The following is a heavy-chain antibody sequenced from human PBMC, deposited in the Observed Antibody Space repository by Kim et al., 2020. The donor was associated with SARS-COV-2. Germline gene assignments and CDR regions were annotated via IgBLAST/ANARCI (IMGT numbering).Heavy chain of an antibody. J-gene: IGHJ6*02. V-gene: IGHV3-7*01. CDR3: ARGALVLWFGDSSGMDV. CDR2: IKHDGSEK. Sequence: GGSLRLSCAASGFTFSSYWMSWVRQAPGKGLVWVAHIKHDGSEKYYVDSVKGRFTISRDNAKNSLYLQMNSLRAEDTAVYYCARGALVLWFGDSSGMDVWCQGTTVTFSS. CDR1: GFTFSSYW. D-gene: IGHD3-10*01.